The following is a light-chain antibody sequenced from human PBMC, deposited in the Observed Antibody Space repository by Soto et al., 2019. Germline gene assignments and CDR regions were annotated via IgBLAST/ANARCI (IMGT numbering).Light chain of an antibody. V-gene: IGKV2-28*01. CDR3: MQALQTPVT. Sequence: DIVMTQSPLSLPVTPGEPASISCRSSQSLLHSNGYNYLDWYLQKPGQSPHLLIYLVSNRASGVPYRFSGSGSGPNFTLKISRVEAEDVGVYYCMQALQTPVTFGQGTRLEIK. CDR2: LVS. CDR1: QSLLHSNGYNY. J-gene: IGKJ5*01.